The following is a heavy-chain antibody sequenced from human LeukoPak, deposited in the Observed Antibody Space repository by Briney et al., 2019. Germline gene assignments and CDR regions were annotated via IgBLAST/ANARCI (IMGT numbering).Heavy chain of an antibody. CDR3: ARQAGVRGALGRGELDL. CDR1: GGSISSGGYS. V-gene: IGHV4-30-2*01. CDR2: IYHTGST. J-gene: IGHJ5*02. D-gene: IGHD3-10*01. Sequence: SETLSLTCIVSGGSISSGGYSWSWIRQPPGKGLEWIGNIYHTGSTTYNPSLKSRVTISVDRSKNQFSLKLSSVTAADTAVYYCARQAGVRGALGRGELDLWGQGTLVTVSS.